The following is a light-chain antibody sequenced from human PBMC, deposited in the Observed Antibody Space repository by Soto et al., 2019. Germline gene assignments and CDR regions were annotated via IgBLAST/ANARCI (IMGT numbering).Light chain of an antibody. CDR1: QGLNTR. J-gene: IGKJ1*01. Sequence: IQMTQSPSTLSASVWERVTITCRASQGLNTRLAWYQQRPGKAPKLLIYDASTLESGVPSRFSGGGSGTEFTLTINNLQPDDLATYICQQYKSYSTFGRGTKVDIK. CDR2: DAS. CDR3: QQYKSYST. V-gene: IGKV1-5*01.